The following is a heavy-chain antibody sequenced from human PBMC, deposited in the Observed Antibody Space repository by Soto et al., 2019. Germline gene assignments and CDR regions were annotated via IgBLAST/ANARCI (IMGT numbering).Heavy chain of an antibody. V-gene: IGHV4-59*01. Sequence: QVQLQESGPGLVKPSETLSLTCTVSGGSISSYYWSWIRQPPGKGLEWIGYIYYSGSTNYNPSLKSRVTISVATSKNQFSLKLSSVSAADTAVYYCARGLTTEAWYYYGMDVWGQGTTVTVSS. CDR2: IYYSGST. D-gene: IGHD4-17*01. J-gene: IGHJ6*02. CDR1: GGSISSYY. CDR3: ARGLTTEAWYYYGMDV.